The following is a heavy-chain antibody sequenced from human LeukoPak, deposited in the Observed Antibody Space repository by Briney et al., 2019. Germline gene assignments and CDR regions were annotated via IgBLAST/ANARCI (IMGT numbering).Heavy chain of an antibody. D-gene: IGHD5-18*01. Sequence: QPGGSLRLSCAASGFTFTSYAMSWVRQAPGKGLEWVSTISDSGGRTYYADSVKGRFTISRDNSEYTLHLQMNSLRAEDTAVYYSAKDETSYGQAIDYWGQGTLVTVSS. CDR3: AKDETSYGQAIDY. J-gene: IGHJ4*02. CDR1: GFTFTSYA. CDR2: ISDSGGRT. V-gene: IGHV3-23*01.